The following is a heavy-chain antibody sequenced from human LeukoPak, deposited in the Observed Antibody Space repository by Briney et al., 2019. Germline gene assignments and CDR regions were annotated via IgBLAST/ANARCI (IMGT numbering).Heavy chain of an antibody. V-gene: IGHV4-34*01. Sequence: PSETLSLTCGVYGGSFSGYYWSWIRQPPGKGLEWIGEINHSGSTNYNPSLKSRVTMSVDTSKNQFSLKLSSVTAADTAVYYCARDTGYCSSTSCYNWFDPWGQGTLVTVSS. CDR2: INHSGST. D-gene: IGHD2-2*01. CDR1: GGSFSGYY. J-gene: IGHJ5*02. CDR3: ARDTGYCSSTSCYNWFDP.